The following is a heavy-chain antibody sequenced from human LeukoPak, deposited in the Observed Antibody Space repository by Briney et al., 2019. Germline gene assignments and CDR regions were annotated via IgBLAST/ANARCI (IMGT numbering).Heavy chain of an antibody. Sequence: GASVKVSCKTSGYTFTNYGIRWVRQAPGVGVEGMGWISAYNGNTNYAQKVQGRVTMTTDTSTSTAYMELRSLRFDDTAVYYCARDQSVRLLQTSSTYFKHVFAIWGQGSMVTVSS. V-gene: IGHV1-18*01. CDR2: ISAYNGNT. CDR3: ARDQSVRLLQTSSTYFKHVFAI. D-gene: IGHD6-13*01. CDR1: GYTFTNYG. J-gene: IGHJ3*02.